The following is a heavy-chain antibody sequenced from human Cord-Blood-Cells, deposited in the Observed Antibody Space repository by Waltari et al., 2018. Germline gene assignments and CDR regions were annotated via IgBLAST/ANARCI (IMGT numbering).Heavy chain of an antibody. CDR2: IKQDGSEK. V-gene: IGHV3-7*01. CDR3: ARDCSSTSCYTESLGY. CDR1: GFTFSSYW. D-gene: IGHD2-2*02. Sequence: AASGFTFSSYWMSWVRQAPGKGLEWVANIKQDGSEKYYVDSVKGRFTISRDNAKNSLYLQMNSLRADDTAVYYCARDCSSTSCYTESLGYWGQGTLVTVSS. J-gene: IGHJ4*02.